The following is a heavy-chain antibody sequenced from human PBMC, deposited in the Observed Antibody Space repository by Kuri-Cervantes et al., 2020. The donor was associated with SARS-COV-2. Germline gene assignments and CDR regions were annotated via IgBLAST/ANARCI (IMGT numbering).Heavy chain of an antibody. CDR3: ARETLGPYYYDSSGYQNDAFDI. Sequence: GESLKISCAASGFTFSSYSMNWVRQAPGKGLEWVSYISSSSSTIYYADSVKGRFTISRDNAKNSLYLQMNSLRDEDTAVYYCARETLGPYYYDSSGYQNDAFDIWGQGTMVTDSS. CDR1: GFTFSSYS. CDR2: ISSSSSTI. D-gene: IGHD3-22*01. V-gene: IGHV3-48*02. J-gene: IGHJ3*02.